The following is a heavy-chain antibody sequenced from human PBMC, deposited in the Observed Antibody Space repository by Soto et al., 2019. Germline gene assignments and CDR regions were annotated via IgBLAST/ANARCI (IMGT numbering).Heavy chain of an antibody. CDR3: AGCYCSSTSCYVDYYYYYMDV. Sequence: SVKVSCKASVGTFSSYTISWVRQAPGQGLEWMGRIIPILGIANYAQKFQGRVTITADKSTSTAYMELSSLRSEDTAVYYCAGCYCSSTSCYVDYYYYYMDVWGKGTTVTVSS. CDR2: IIPILGIA. J-gene: IGHJ6*03. V-gene: IGHV1-69*02. CDR1: VGTFSSYT. D-gene: IGHD2-2*01.